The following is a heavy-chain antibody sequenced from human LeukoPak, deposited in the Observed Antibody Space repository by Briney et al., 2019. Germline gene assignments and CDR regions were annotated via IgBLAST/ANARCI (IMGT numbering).Heavy chain of an antibody. J-gene: IGHJ6*03. CDR1: GFTFSSYW. CDR2: INTDGSST. D-gene: IGHD5-18*01. V-gene: IGHV3-74*01. Sequence: GGSLRLSCAAPGFTFSSYWMHWVRQAPGKGLVWVSRINTDGSSTSYADSVKGRFTISRDNAKNTLYLQMNSLRAEDTAVYYCARVGNVDTAMLYMDVWGKGTTVTVSS. CDR3: ARVGNVDTAMLYMDV.